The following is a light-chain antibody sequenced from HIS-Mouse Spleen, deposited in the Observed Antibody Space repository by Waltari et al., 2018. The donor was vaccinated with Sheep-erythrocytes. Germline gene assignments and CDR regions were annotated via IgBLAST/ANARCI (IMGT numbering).Light chain of an antibody. CDR1: SSAVGSYNL. V-gene: IGLV2-23*01. J-gene: IGLJ3*02. CDR3: CSYAGSSTPWV. Sequence: QSALTQPASVSGSPGQSITISCTGTSSAVGSYNLVSWYQQHPGKAPNRMIDDGSTRPSGGSNRFSGSKAGNTASLTISGLQAEDDADYYCCSYAGSSTPWVFGGGTKLTVL. CDR2: DGS.